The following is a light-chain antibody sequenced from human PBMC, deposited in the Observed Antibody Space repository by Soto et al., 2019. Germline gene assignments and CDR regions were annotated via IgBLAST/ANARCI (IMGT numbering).Light chain of an antibody. CDR1: SSDVGSYNL. CDR3: CSYAGSSTWV. Sequence: QSVLTQPASVSGSPGQSITISCTGTSSDVGSYNLVSWYQQHPGKAPRLMIYEGSKRPSGVSNRFSGSKSGNMASLTISGLQAEDEADYHCCSYAGSSTWVFGGGTKLTVL. CDR2: EGS. J-gene: IGLJ3*02. V-gene: IGLV2-23*01.